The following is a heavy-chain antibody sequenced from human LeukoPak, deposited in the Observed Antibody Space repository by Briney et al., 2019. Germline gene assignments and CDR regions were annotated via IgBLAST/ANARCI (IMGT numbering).Heavy chain of an antibody. D-gene: IGHD2-15*01. CDR3: ARELTGVVAATPAGY. Sequence: GASVKVSCKASGYTFTGYYMHWVRQAPGQRLEWMGRIIPILGIANYAQKFQGRVTITADKSTSTAYMELSSLRSEDTAVYYCARELTGVVAATPAGYWGQGALVTVSS. CDR1: GYTFTGYY. J-gene: IGHJ4*02. CDR2: IIPILGIA. V-gene: IGHV1-69*04.